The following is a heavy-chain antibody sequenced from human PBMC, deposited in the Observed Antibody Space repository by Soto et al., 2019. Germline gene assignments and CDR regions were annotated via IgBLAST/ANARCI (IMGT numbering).Heavy chain of an antibody. CDR2: INAGNGNT. D-gene: IGHD3-10*01. CDR1: GYTFTSYA. Sequence: ASVKVSCKASGYTFTSYAMHWVRQAPGQRLEWMGWINAGNGNTKYSQKFQGRVTITRDTSASTAYMELSSLRSEDTAVYYCAIDGYYGSGSYVSGVFAYWGQGTLVTVSS. J-gene: IGHJ4*02. V-gene: IGHV1-3*01. CDR3: AIDGYYGSGSYVSGVFAY.